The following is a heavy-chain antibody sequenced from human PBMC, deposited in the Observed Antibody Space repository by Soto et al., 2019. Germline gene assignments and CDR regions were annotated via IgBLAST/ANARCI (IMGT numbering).Heavy chain of an antibody. V-gene: IGHV3-23*01. CDR2: IRGNGGRT. CDR3: ATRNYYDSRGYYYYYFDF. J-gene: IGHJ4*02. D-gene: IGHD3-22*01. CDR1: GFTFSSYA. Sequence: PGGSLRLSCAASGFTFSSYAMNWVRQAPGKGLEWVSGIRGNGGRTHYAESVEGRFTISRDNSKNTLYLQVNSLRAEDTAVYYCATRNYYDSRGYYYYYFDFWGQGTLVTVSS.